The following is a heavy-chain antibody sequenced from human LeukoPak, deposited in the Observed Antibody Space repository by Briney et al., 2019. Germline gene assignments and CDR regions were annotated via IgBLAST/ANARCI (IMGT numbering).Heavy chain of an antibody. J-gene: IGHJ4*02. V-gene: IGHV4-61*02. Sequence: SETLSLTCTVSGDSIGSGRYYWSWIRQPAGKGLEWIGRLYPTSGSFNYSPLLKRRLTISVATYNNSFPLRLSSVTAAAAALCVSARGAYEARLRPPGGWGRGTLVTAAS. CDR1: GDSIGSGRYY. D-gene: IGHD3-16*01. CDR2: LYPTSGSF. CDR3: ARGAYEARLRPPGG.